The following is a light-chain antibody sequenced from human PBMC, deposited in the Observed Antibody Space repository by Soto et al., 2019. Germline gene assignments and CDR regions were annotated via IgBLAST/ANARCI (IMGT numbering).Light chain of an antibody. CDR3: SSYTSSRTHVV. CDR2: DVS. Sequence: QSALTQPASVSGSPGQSITISCTGTSSDVGGYNYVSWYQQHPGKAPKLMIYDVSNSPSGVSNRFSGSKSGNTASLTISGLQAEDEADYYCSSYTSSRTHVVFGGGTKLTVL. J-gene: IGLJ2*01. V-gene: IGLV2-14*01. CDR1: SSDVGGYNY.